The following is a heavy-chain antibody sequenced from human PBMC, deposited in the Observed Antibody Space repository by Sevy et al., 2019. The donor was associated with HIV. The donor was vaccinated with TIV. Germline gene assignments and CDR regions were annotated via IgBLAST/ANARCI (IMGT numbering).Heavy chain of an antibody. CDR2: INVGNGNT. CDR1: GYTFTNYA. D-gene: IGHD2-15*01. Sequence: ASVKVSCKASGYTFTNYALHWVRQAPGQSLEWMGWINVGNGNTRYSQKFQDRFTITRATSTSTAYMELNSLTSEDTAVYYCARDQTAARKRLDYWGQGTLVTVSS. V-gene: IGHV1-3*01. CDR3: ARDQTAARKRLDY. J-gene: IGHJ4*02.